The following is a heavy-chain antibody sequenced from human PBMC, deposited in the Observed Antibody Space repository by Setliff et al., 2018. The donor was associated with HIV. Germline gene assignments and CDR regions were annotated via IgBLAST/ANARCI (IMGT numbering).Heavy chain of an antibody. J-gene: IGHJ4*02. CDR3: TRGGSGPGIDFDY. V-gene: IGHV3-23*01. D-gene: IGHD3-10*01. Sequence: GGSLRLSCRASGFMFGDYAINWFRQAPGKGLEWVSAISGSGGNTYYADSVKGRFTTSRDNSKNTVYVQMNSLRAEDTAVYYCTRGGSGPGIDFDYWGQGTLVTVPQ. CDR1: GFMFGDYA. CDR2: ISGSGGNT.